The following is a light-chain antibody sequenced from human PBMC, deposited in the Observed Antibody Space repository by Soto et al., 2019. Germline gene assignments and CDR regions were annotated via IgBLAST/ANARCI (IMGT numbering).Light chain of an antibody. V-gene: IGKV1-39*01. CDR2: ASS. Sequence: IQLTQSPSSLSASVGDRVTVTCRASQGIGTYLVWYQQKSGKAPTVLIYASSTLQTGVPSRFSGSGSGTDFTLTISSLQPEDFATYYCQLSDSSLTFGQGTRLEI. CDR1: QGIGTY. J-gene: IGKJ5*01. CDR3: QLSDSSLT.